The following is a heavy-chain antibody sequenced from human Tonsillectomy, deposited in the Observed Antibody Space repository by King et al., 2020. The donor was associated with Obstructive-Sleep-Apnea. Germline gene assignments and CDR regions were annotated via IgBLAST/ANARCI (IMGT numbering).Heavy chain of an antibody. V-gene: IGHV4-39*07. CDR1: GGSISSSIYS. Sequence: QLQESGPGLVKPSETLSLTCTVSGGSISSSIYSWGWIRQPPGKGLEWIGSIYYSGSTYYNPSLKSRVTISLDTSKNQFSLKRSSVTAADTAVYYCARDDYGDNSRYFDYWGQGSLVTVSS. J-gene: IGHJ4*02. D-gene: IGHD4-23*01. CDR2: IYYSGST. CDR3: ARDDYGDNSRYFDY.